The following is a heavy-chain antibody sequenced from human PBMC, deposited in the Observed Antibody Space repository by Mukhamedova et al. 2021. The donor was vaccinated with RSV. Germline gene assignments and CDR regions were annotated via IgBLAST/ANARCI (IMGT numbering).Heavy chain of an antibody. Sequence: AMHWVRQASGKGLEWIGRIRSKANSYATAYAASVEGRFTISRDDSKNTAYLQMNSLKTEDMAVYYCSRLFNTATDYWGQGTLVTVSS. V-gene: IGHV3-73*01. J-gene: IGHJ4*02. CDR3: SRLFNTATDY. CDR2: IRSKANSYAT. D-gene: IGHD2/OR15-2a*01. CDR1: A.